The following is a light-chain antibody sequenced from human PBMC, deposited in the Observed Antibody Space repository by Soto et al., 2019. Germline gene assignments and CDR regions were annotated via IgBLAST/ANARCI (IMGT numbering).Light chain of an antibody. J-gene: IGLJ1*01. V-gene: IGLV2-18*02. Sequence: QSALTQPPSVSGSPGQSVAISFTGTSSDVGRYNRVSWYQQPPGAAPKLMIYEVSNRPSGVPDRFSGSKSGNTASLTISGLQAEDEADYYCNSYTGSSTYVFGTGTKVTVL. CDR3: NSYTGSSTYV. CDR1: SSDVGRYNR. CDR2: EVS.